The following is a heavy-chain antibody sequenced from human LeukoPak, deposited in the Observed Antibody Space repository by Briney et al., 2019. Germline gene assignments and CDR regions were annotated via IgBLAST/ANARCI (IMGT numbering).Heavy chain of an antibody. CDR1: GFTFSNAW. Sequence: GGSLRLSCAASGFTFSNAWMSWVRQAPGKGLEWVAVISYDGSNKYYADSVKGRFTISKDNSKNTLYLQMNSLRAEDTAVYYCARAPVAGTYYFDYWGQGTLVTASS. D-gene: IGHD6-19*01. CDR2: ISYDGSNK. J-gene: IGHJ4*02. CDR3: ARAPVAGTYYFDY. V-gene: IGHV3-30*03.